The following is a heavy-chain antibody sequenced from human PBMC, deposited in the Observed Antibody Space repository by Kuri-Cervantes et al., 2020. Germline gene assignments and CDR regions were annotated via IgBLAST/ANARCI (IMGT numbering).Heavy chain of an antibody. Sequence: GESLKISCAASGFTFSDYYMSWIRQAPGKGLEWVSYISSSGSTIYYADSVKGRFTISRDNARNSLYLQMSSLRAEDTAVYYCARDMSRVGNFPNWFDPWGQGAQVTVSS. CDR1: GFTFSDYY. CDR2: ISSSGSTI. V-gene: IGHV3-11*04. J-gene: IGHJ5*02. D-gene: IGHD1-7*01. CDR3: ARDMSRVGNFPNWFDP.